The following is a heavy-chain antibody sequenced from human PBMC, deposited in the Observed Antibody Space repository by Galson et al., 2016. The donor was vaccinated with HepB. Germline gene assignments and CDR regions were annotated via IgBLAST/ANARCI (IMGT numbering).Heavy chain of an antibody. CDR3: AKWGGSGYDWARLDY. D-gene: IGHD5-12*01. J-gene: IGHJ4*02. CDR1: GFTFSGFA. V-gene: IGHV3-30*18. Sequence: SLRLSCAASGFTFSGFAMHWVRQAPGRGLEWVAGVSYDGSDEYYADSVKGRFTISRDNSKNTLYLQMNSLRAEDTAVYYCAKWGGSGYDWARLDYWGQGTLVTVSS. CDR2: VSYDGSDE.